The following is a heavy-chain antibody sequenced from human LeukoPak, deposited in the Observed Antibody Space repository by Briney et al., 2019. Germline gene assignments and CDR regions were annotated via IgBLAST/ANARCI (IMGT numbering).Heavy chain of an antibody. CDR2: INAGNGNT. J-gene: IGHJ4*02. Sequence: ASVKVSCKASGYTFTSYGISWVRQAPGQGLEWMGWINAGNGNTKYSQKFQGRVTITRDTSASTAYMELSSLRSEDTAVYYCARAVAGYYFDYWGQGTLVTVSS. CDR3: ARAVAGYYFDY. CDR1: GYTFTSYG. V-gene: IGHV1-3*01. D-gene: IGHD6-19*01.